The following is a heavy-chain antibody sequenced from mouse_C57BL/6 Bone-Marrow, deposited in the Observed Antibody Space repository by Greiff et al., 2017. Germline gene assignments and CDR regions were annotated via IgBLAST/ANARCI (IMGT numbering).Heavy chain of an antibody. CDR2: INYDGSST. CDR3: ARASITTVGASPDY. CDR1: GFTFSDYY. J-gene: IGHJ2*01. V-gene: IGHV5-16*01. Sequence: EVQLVESEGGLVQPGSSMKLSCTASGFTFSDYYMAWVRQVPEKGLEWVANINYDGSSTYYLDSLKSRFIISRDNAKNILYLQMSSLKSEDTATDYCARASITTVGASPDYWGQGTTRTVSS. D-gene: IGHD1-1*01.